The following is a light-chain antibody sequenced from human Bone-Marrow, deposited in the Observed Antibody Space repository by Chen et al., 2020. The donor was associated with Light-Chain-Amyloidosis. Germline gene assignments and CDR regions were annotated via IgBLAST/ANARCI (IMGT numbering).Light chain of an antibody. CDR1: SSDVGGYNY. CDR3: CSYAGSSIFVV. V-gene: IGLV2-23*02. Sequence: QSALTQPASVSGSPGQSITISCTGTSSDVGGYNYVSWYQQHPGKAPKLMIYDVSNRPSGVSNRFYGSKSGNTASLTISGLQAEDEADYYCCSYAGSSIFVVFGGGTKLTVL. J-gene: IGLJ2*01. CDR2: DVS.